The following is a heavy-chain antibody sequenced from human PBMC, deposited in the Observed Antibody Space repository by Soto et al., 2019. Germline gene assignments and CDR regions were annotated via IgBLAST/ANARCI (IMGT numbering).Heavy chain of an antibody. CDR1: GFKFDDYM. Sequence: GGSLRLSCEASGFKFDDYMMHWVRQAPGKGLGWISLISWDGGSIDYADSIKGRFTVSRDNSKTSLYLHMHSLTSDDTAFYFCAKEGNGGSSLDSWGQGTLVTVSS. V-gene: IGHV3-43*01. J-gene: IGHJ5*01. CDR3: AKEGNGGSSLDS. D-gene: IGHD2-15*01. CDR2: ISWDGGSI.